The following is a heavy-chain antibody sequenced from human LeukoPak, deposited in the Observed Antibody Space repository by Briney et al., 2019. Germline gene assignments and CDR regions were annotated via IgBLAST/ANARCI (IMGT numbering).Heavy chain of an antibody. CDR2: IDYEGGTT. CDR1: GFTFSSHW. CDR3: ARNNWGIDY. Sequence: GGSLRLSCVASGFTFSSHWMHWVRRVPGNGLVWVSRIDYEGGTTDYADSVEGRFTISRDNARNTLYLQMNSLRAEDTATYYCARNNWGIDYWGLGTLVTVSS. V-gene: IGHV3-74*01. D-gene: IGHD1/OR15-1a*01. J-gene: IGHJ4*01.